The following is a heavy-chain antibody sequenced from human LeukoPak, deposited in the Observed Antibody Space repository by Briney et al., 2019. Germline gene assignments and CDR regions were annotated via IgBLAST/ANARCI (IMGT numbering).Heavy chain of an antibody. J-gene: IGHJ4*02. V-gene: IGHV4-39*07. CDR1: GGSISSSSYY. CDR3: ARDRYDFWSGYFGHYFDY. Sequence: PSETLSLTCTVSGGSISSSSYYWGWIRQPPGKGLEWIGSIYYSGSTYYNPSLKSRVTISVDTSKNQFSLKLSSVTAADTAVYYCARDRYDFWSGYFGHYFDYWGQGTLVTVSS. CDR2: IYYSGST. D-gene: IGHD3-3*01.